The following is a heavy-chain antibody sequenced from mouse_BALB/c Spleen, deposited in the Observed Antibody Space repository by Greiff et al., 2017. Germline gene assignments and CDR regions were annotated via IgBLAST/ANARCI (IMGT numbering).Heavy chain of an antibody. CDR3: ARGGYDYDEGGFAY. CDR1: GFSLTSYG. CDR2: IWAGGST. Sequence: VQRVESGPGLVAPSQSLSITCTVSGFSLTSYGVHWVRQPPGKGLEWLGVIWAGGSTNYNSALMSRLSISKDNSKSQVFLKMNSLQTDDTAMYYCARGGYDYDEGGFAYWGQGTLVTVSA. J-gene: IGHJ3*01. D-gene: IGHD2-4*01. V-gene: IGHV2-9*02.